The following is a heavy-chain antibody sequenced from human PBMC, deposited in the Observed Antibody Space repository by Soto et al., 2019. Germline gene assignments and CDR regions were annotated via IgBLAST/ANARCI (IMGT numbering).Heavy chain of an antibody. CDR3: ARGRRSYYGMDV. D-gene: IGHD4-17*01. CDR1: GDSVSSNSAA. Sequence: SQTLSLTCAISGDSVSSNSAAWNWIRQSPSRGLEWLGRTYYRSKCYDDFAISVKSRITINPDTSKNQFSLQLNSVTPEDTAVYYCARGRRSYYGMDVWGQGTTVTVSS. V-gene: IGHV6-1*01. J-gene: IGHJ6*02. CDR2: TYYRSKCYD.